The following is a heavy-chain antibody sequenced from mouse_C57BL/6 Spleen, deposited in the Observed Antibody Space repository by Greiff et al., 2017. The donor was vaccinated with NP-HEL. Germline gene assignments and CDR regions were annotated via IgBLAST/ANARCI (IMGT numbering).Heavy chain of an antibody. CDR1: GYAFSSSW. J-gene: IGHJ2*01. D-gene: IGHD2-1*01. V-gene: IGHV1-82*01. CDR2: IYPGDGDT. CDR3: ARGGGNYVGYFDY. Sequence: QVQLQQSGPELVKPGASVKISCKASGYAFSSSWMNWVKQRPGKGLEWIGRIYPGDGDTNYNGKFKGKATLTADKSSSTAYMQLSSLTSEDSAVYFCARGGGNYVGYFDYWGQGTTLTVSS.